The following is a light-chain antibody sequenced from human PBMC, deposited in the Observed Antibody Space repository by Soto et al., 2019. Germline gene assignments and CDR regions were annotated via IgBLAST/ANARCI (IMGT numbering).Light chain of an antibody. V-gene: IGLV2-14*01. CDR3: CSYTTSNTRQIV. CDR2: DLT. J-gene: IGLJ1*01. CDR1: SSDVGGYNY. Sequence: QSVLTQPASVSGSPGQSITISCTGTSSDVGGYNYVSWYQQQPGKAPKFMIYDLTNRPSGVSNRFSGSKSGNTASLTISGLQAEDEADYYCCSYTTSNTRQIVFGTGTKVTVL.